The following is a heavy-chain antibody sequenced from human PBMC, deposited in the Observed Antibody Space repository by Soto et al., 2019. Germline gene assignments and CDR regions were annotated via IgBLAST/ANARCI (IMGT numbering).Heavy chain of an antibody. D-gene: IGHD3-10*01. CDR1: GGSISSGDYY. CDR3: ARAQFYSGSGRYNNLMFDP. V-gene: IGHV4-30-4*01. CDR2: IYYSGST. Sequence: SETLSLTCTVSGGSISSGDYYWSWIRQPPGKGLEWIGYIYYSGSTYYNPSLKSRVTISVDTSNNQFSLTLNSVTAADTAVYYCARAQFYSGSGRYNNLMFDPWGQGTQVTVSS. J-gene: IGHJ5*02.